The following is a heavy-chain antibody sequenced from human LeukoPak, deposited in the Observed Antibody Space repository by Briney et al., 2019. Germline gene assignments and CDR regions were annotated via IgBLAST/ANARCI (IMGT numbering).Heavy chain of an antibody. CDR3: SRGIIGGHDFDY. D-gene: IGHD3-10*01. CDR1: GYTFTSYG. J-gene: IGHJ4*02. Sequence: ASVKVSCKASGYTFTSYGISWVRQAPGQGLEWKGWISVYNGNTNYAQKFQGRVTMARDTSISTAYVELSRLTSDDTAVYYCSRGIIGGHDFDYWGQGTLVTVSS. CDR2: ISVYNGNT. V-gene: IGHV1-18*01.